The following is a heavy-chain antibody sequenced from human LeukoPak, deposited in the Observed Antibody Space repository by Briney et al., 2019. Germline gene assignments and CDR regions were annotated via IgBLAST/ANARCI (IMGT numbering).Heavy chain of an antibody. CDR3: ARAPFLRRMLGFDY. V-gene: IGHV4-30-2*01. D-gene: IGHD2/OR15-2a*01. CDR1: GGSISSSGYS. Sequence: SQTLSLTCAVSGGSISSSGYSWSWIRQPPGKGLEWIGYIYHSGSTYYNPSLKSRVTISVDRSKNQFSLKLSSVTAADTAVYYCARAPFLRRMLGFDYWGQGTLVTVSS. CDR2: IYHSGST. J-gene: IGHJ4*02.